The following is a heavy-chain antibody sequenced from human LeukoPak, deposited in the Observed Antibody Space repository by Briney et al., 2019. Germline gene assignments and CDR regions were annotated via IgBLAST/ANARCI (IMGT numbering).Heavy chain of an antibody. CDR1: GYALNGYY. Sequence: ASVQVSCKASGYALNGYYMHWVRQAPGQGLEWMGWINPSSGGTHYAQKLQGRVTMTTDTSTSTAYMELRSLRSDDTAVYYCASAHYYDSSGYYSLDAFDIWGQGTMVTVSS. J-gene: IGHJ3*02. CDR2: INPSSGGT. CDR3: ASAHYYDSSGYYSLDAFDI. D-gene: IGHD3-22*01. V-gene: IGHV1-2*02.